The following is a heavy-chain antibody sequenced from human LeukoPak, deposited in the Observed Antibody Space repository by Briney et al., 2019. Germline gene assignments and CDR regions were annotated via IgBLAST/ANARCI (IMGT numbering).Heavy chain of an antibody. CDR1: GGSFSGYY. CDR3: ARVQRRIAAAYYYYYYMDV. J-gene: IGHJ6*03. V-gene: IGHV4-34*01. D-gene: IGHD2-2*01. CDR2: INHSGST. Sequence: SETLSLTCAVYGGSFSGYYWSWIRQPPGKGLEWIGEINHSGSTNYNPSLKSRVTISVDTSKNQFSLKLSSVTAADTAVYYCARVQRRIAAAYYYYYYMDVWGKGTTVTISS.